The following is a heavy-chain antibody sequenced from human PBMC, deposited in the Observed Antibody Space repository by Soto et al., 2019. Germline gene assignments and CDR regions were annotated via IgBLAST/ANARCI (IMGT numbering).Heavy chain of an antibody. D-gene: IGHD6-13*01. CDR2: INHSGST. J-gene: IGHJ5*02. CDR3: ARVKITAAADNWFDP. Sequence: QVQLQQWGAGLLKPSETLSPTCAVYGGSFSGYYWSWIRQPPGKGLEWIGEINHSGSTNYNPSLKSRVTISIDTYKNQFSMKLSSVTAADTAVYYCARVKITAAADNWFDPWGQGTLVTVSS. CDR1: GGSFSGYY. V-gene: IGHV4-34*01.